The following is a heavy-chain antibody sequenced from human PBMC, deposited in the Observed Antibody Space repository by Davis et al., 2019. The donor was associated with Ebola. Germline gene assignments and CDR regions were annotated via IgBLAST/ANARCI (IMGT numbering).Heavy chain of an antibody. CDR3: ARGSFDYYYYGMDV. CDR1: GYTFTSYY. CDR2: INPNSGGT. J-gene: IGHJ6*02. D-gene: IGHD3-10*01. V-gene: IGHV1-2*02. Sequence: ASVKVSCKASGYTFTSYYMHWVRQAPGQGLEWMGWINPNSGGTNYAQKLQGRVTMTTDTSTSTAYMELSSLRSEDTAAYYCARGSFDYYYYGMDVWGQGTTVTVSS.